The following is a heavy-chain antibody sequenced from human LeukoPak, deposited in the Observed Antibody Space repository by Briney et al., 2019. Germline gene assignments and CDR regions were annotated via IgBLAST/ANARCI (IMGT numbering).Heavy chain of an antibody. CDR3: ARHSGSGWQALGY. Sequence: ASVKVSCKASGYTFSNYGISWVRQAPGLGLEWMGWTSYNGNTDYAQKFQDRVTMTTDTSTTTAYMELRSLESDDTAVYYCARHSGSGWQALGYWGQGTLVTVSS. V-gene: IGHV1-18*04. J-gene: IGHJ4*02. CDR1: GYTFSNYG. CDR2: TSYNGNT. D-gene: IGHD6-19*01.